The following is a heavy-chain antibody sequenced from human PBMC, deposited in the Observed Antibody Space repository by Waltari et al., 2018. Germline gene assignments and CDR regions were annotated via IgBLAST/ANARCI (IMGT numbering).Heavy chain of an antibody. D-gene: IGHD3-10*02. CDR1: GFTVSSNY. J-gene: IGHJ3*02. V-gene: IGHV3-53*01. CDR2: IYSGGST. CDR3: ARQRLSGDDAFDI. Sequence: EVQLVESGGGLIQPGGSLRLSCAASGFTVSSNYMSWVRPAPGKGLEWVSVIYSGGSTYYADSVKGRFTISRDNSKNTLYLQMNSLRAEDTAVYYCARQRLSGDDAFDIWGQGTMVTVSS.